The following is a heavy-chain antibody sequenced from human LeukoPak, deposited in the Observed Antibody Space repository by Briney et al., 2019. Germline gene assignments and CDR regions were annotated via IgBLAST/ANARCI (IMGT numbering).Heavy chain of an antibody. J-gene: IGHJ4*02. D-gene: IGHD3-22*01. V-gene: IGHV1-69*13. CDR1: GGTFSSYA. CDR3: ASRQDYYDSSGYYSPLFDY. Sequence: SVKVSXKASGGTFSSYAISWVRQAPGQGLEWMGGIIPIFGTANYAQKFQGRVTITADESTSTAYMELSNLRSEDTAVYYCASRQDYYDSSGYYSPLFDYWGQGTLVTVSS. CDR2: IIPIFGTA.